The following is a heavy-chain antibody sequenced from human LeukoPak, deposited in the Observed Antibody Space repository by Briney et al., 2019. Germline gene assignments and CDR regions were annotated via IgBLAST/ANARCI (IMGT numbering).Heavy chain of an antibody. CDR2: IYYTGT. CDR1: GGSISSSSYY. V-gene: IGHV4-61*05. Sequence: SETLSLTCTVSGGSISSSSYYWGWIRQPPGKGLEWIGYIYYTGTSYNPSLKSRVTISADTSKNQFSLKLISVTAADTAVYYCASRKLGNDYWGQGTLVTVSS. D-gene: IGHD7-27*01. J-gene: IGHJ4*02. CDR3: ASRKLGNDY.